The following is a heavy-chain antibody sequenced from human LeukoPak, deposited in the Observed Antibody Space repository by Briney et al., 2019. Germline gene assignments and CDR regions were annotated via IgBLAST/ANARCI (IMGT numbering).Heavy chain of an antibody. CDR1: GYTFTGYY. CDR2: INPNSGGT. CDR3: ARTPYYYDSSGYYLNWFDP. V-gene: IGHV1-2*02. D-gene: IGHD3-22*01. Sequence: GASVKVSCKASGYTFTGYYMHWVRQAPGQGLEWMGWINPNSGGTSYAQKFQGRVTMTRDTSISTAYMELSRLRSDDTAVYYCARTPYYYDSSGYYLNWFDPWGQGTLVTVSS. J-gene: IGHJ5*02.